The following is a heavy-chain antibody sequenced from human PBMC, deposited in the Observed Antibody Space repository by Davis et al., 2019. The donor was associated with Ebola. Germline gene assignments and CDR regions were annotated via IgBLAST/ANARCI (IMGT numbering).Heavy chain of an antibody. CDR2: INPNSGST. J-gene: IGHJ3*02. CDR3: TTPGGQDSGYDVFDI. CDR1: GYTFTNYY. D-gene: IGHD5-12*01. Sequence: ASVKVSCKASGYTFTNYYIHWVRQAPGQGLEWMGIINPNSGSTRYAQKFQDRITMTRDTSTSTVYMEVSSLRSEDTAIYYCTTPGGQDSGYDVFDIWGQGTMVTVSS. V-gene: IGHV1-46*03.